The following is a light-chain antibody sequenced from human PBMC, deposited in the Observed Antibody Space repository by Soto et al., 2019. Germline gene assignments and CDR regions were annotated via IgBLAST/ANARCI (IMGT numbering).Light chain of an antibody. CDR2: DNT. CDR3: QSYDNSMSGYV. V-gene: IGLV1-40*01. CDR1: SSNIGAGYD. J-gene: IGLJ1*01. Sequence: QSVLTQPPSVSAAPGQKVTISCTGSSSNIGAGYDVHWYQQLPGAAPKLLIYDNTNRPSGVPDRFSGSKSGTSASLAITGLQSEDEADYYCQSYDNSMSGYVFGTGTKVTVL.